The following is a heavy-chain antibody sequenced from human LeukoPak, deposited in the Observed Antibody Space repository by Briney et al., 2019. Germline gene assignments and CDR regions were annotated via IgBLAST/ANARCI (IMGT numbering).Heavy chain of an antibody. CDR1: GFTFSSYG. V-gene: IGHV3-21*01. J-gene: IGHJ4*02. D-gene: IGHD1-1*01. CDR3: ARQSSIWNDGTNTDFNY. CDR2: ISSSSSYI. Sequence: PGGSLRLSCAASGFTFSSYGMSRVRQAPGKGLEWVSSISSSSSYIYYADSVKGRFTISRDNAKNSLYLQMNSLRVEDTAVYYCARQSSIWNDGTNTDFNYWGQGTLVTVSS.